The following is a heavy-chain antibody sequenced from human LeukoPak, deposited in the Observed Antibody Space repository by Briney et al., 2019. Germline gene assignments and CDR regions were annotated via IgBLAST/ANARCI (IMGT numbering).Heavy chain of an antibody. CDR1: GGTFSSYA. CDR2: IIPIFGTA. CDR3: AKRAAVAGTGYFQH. J-gene: IGHJ1*01. D-gene: IGHD6-19*01. Sequence: ASVKVSCKASGGTFSSYAISWVRQAPGQGLEWMGGIIPIFGTANYAQKFQGRVTITADESTSTAYMALSSLRSEDTAVYYCAKRAAVAGTGYFQHWGQGTLVTVSS. V-gene: IGHV1-69*13.